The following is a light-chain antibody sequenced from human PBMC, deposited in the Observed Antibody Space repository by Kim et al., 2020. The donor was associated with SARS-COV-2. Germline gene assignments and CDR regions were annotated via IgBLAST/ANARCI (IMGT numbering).Light chain of an antibody. CDR2: GKN. Sequence: SSELTQDPAVSVALGQTVRITCQGDSLRTYYASWYQQKPGQAPVLVIYGKNNRPSGIPDRFSGSSSGNTASLPITGAQPEDEAAYYCNSLDSSGNHWEFG. CDR3: NSLDSSGNHWE. CDR1: SLRTYY. V-gene: IGLV3-19*01. J-gene: IGLJ3*02.